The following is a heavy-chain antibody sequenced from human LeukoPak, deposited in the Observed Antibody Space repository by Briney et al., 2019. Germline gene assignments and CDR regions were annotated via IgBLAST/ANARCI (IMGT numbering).Heavy chain of an antibody. Sequence: SETLSLTCAVSGGSISSGGYSWSWIRQPPGTGLEWIGYIYHSGSTYYNPSLKSRVTISVDRSKNQFSLKLSSVTAADTAVYYCASRDYYGSGSYYYGYWGQGTLVTVSS. V-gene: IGHV4-30-2*01. D-gene: IGHD3-10*01. CDR3: ASRDYYGSGSYYYGY. J-gene: IGHJ4*02. CDR2: IYHSGST. CDR1: GGSISSGGYS.